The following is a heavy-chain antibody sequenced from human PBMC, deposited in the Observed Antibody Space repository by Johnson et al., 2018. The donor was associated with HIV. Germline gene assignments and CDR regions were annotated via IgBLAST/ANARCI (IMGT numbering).Heavy chain of an antibody. Sequence: QVQLVESGGGVVKPGGSLRLSCAASGFTFNDYYMSWIRQAPGKGLEWLSYISSSGSTIYYADSVKGRFTISRDNSKNTLYLQMNSLRAEDTAVYYCARTISSYQGAFDIWGQGTMVTVSS. CDR2: ISSSGSTI. CDR3: ARTISSYQGAFDI. V-gene: IGHV3-11*04. D-gene: IGHD1-26*01. CDR1: GFTFNDYY. J-gene: IGHJ3*02.